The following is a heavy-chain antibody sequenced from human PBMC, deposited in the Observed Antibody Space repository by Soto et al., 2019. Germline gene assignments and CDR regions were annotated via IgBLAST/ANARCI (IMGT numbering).Heavy chain of an antibody. V-gene: IGHV4-28*03. CDR2: IYYSGST. CDR3: ARARDWGNKSFRGGNWLDP. Sequence: SETLSLTCAVSGYSISSSNWWGWIRQPPGKGLEWIGYIYYSGSTYYNPSLKSRVTMSVDTSKNQFSLKLSSVTAVDTAVYYCARARDWGNKSFRGGNWLDPWGQGTLVTVSS. CDR1: GYSISSSNW. J-gene: IGHJ5*02. D-gene: IGHD3-16*01.